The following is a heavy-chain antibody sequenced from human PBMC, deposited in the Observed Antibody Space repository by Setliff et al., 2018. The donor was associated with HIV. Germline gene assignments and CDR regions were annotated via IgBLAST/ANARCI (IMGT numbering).Heavy chain of an antibody. D-gene: IGHD3-3*01. V-gene: IGHV4-61*09. CDR1: GGSIRSGSYY. J-gene: IGHJ4*02. CDR2: IYTNGYT. Sequence: PSETLSLTCTVSGGSIRSGSYYWTWIRQPAGKGPEWIGHIYTNGYTNYNPSLKSRVTISVDTSRDQFSLQLTSVTAADTAVYYCARDQSDWFYWGQGTLVTVSS. CDR3: ARDQSDWFY.